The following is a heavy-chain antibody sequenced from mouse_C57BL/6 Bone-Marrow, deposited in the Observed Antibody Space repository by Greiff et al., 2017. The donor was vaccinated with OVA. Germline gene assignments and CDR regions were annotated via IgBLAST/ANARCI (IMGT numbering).Heavy chain of an antibody. CDR3: ARLDYYGSSAWFAY. D-gene: IGHD1-1*01. CDR2: INPNNGGT. J-gene: IGHJ3*01. CDR1: GYTFTDYY. Sequence: VQLKQSGPELVKPGASVKISCKASGYTFTDYYMNWVKQSHGKSLEWIGDINPNNGGTSYNQKFKGKATLTVDKSSSTAYMELRSLTSEDSAVYYCARLDYYGSSAWFAYWGQGTLVTVSA. V-gene: IGHV1-26*01.